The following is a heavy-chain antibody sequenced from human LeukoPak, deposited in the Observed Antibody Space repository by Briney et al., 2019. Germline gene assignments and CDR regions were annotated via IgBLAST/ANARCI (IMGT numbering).Heavy chain of an antibody. D-gene: IGHD3-22*01. CDR2: FDPEDGET. Sequence: ASVKVSCKVSEYTLTELSMHWVRQAPGKGLEWMGGFDPEDGETIYAQKFQGRVTMTEDTSTDTAYMELSSLRSEDTAVYYCATDQKNYYDSSGYLNFDYWGQGTLVTVSS. CDR3: ATDQKNYYDSSGYLNFDY. J-gene: IGHJ4*02. CDR1: EYTLTELS. V-gene: IGHV1-24*01.